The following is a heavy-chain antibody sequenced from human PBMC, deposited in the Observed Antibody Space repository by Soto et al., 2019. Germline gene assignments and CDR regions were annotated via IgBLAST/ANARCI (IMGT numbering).Heavy chain of an antibody. D-gene: IGHD3-10*01. CDR3: ARKRRESLHPYYHSGMDA. CDR2: INPISGST. Sequence: ASVKVSCKASGYTFTGYYMHWVRQAPGQGLEWMGWINPISGSTNYAQKFQGWVTITRDTSISTAYMELSRLRSDDTAVYYCARKRRESLHPYYHSGMDAWGQGTMVTVSS. V-gene: IGHV1-2*04. CDR1: GYTFTGYY. J-gene: IGHJ6*02.